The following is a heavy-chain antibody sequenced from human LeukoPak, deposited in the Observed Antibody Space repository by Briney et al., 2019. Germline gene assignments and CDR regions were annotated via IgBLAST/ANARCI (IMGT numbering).Heavy chain of an antibody. V-gene: IGHV4-59*01. CDR3: ARDRGYYYYYYMDV. CDR2: IYYSGST. J-gene: IGHJ6*03. CDR1: GGPISSYY. D-gene: IGHD3-10*01. Sequence: SETLSLTCTVSGGPISSYYWSWIRQPPGKGLEWIAYIYYSGSTNYNPSLKSRVTISVDTSKNQFSLKLSSVTAADTAVYYCARDRGYYYYYYMDVWGKGTTVTVSS.